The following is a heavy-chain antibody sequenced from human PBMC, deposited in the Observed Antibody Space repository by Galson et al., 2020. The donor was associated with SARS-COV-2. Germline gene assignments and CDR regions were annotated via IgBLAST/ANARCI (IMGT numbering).Heavy chain of an antibody. CDR1: GYTFTSYG. CDR3: ARSGLYDYVWGSYRHTYIDY. V-gene: IGHV1-18*01. CDR2: ISAYNGNT. Sequence: ASVKVSCKASGYTFTSYGISWVRQAPGQGLEWMGWISAYNGNTNYAQKLQGRVTMTTDTSTSTAYMELRSMRSEDTAVYYCARSGLYDYVWGSYRHTYIDYWGQGTLVTVSS. D-gene: IGHD3-16*02. J-gene: IGHJ4*02.